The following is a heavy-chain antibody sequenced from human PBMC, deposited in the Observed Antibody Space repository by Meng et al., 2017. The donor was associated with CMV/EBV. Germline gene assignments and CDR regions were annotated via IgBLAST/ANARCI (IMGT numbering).Heavy chain of an antibody. Sequence: SVKVSCKASGGTFSSYAISWVRQAPGQGLEWMGGIIPIVGTANYAQKFQGRVTITTDESTSTAYMELSSLRSEDTAVYYCARVGISSSWYEPGTGWFDPWGQGTLVTVSS. CDR3: ARVGISSSWYEPGTGWFDP. CDR1: GGTFSSYA. V-gene: IGHV1-69*05. J-gene: IGHJ5*02. CDR2: IIPIVGTA. D-gene: IGHD6-13*01.